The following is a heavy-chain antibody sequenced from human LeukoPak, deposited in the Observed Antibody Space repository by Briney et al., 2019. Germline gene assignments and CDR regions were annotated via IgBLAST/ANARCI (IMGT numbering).Heavy chain of an antibody. CDR1: GYTFTGYY. CDR3: ARDKHVLLWFGELGGDY. D-gene: IGHD3-10*01. V-gene: IGHV1-2*02. CDR2: INPNSGGT. Sequence: ASVKVSCKASGYTFTGYYMHWVRQAPGQGLEWMGWINPNSGGTNYAQQFQGRVTMTRDTSISTAYMELSRLRSDDTAVYYCARDKHVLLWFGELGGDYWGQGTLVTVSS. J-gene: IGHJ4*02.